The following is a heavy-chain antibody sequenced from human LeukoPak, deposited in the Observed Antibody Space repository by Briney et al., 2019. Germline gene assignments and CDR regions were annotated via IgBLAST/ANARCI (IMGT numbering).Heavy chain of an antibody. D-gene: IGHD3-9*01. CDR1: GFTFSSYS. CDR2: ISSSSSYI. V-gene: IGHV3-21*04. J-gene: IGHJ6*02. Sequence: PGGSLRLSCAASGFTFSSYSMNWVRQAPGKGLEWVSSISSSSSYIYYADSVKGRFTISRDNAKNSLYLQMNSLRAEDTALYHCARGPDCDILTGYYTSYYYGMDVWGQGTTVTVSS. CDR3: ARGPDCDILTGYYTSYYYGMDV.